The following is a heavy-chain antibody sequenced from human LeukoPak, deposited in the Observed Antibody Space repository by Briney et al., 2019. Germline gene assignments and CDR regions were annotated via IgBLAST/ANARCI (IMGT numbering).Heavy chain of an antibody. D-gene: IGHD2-15*01. CDR2: ISGSGGST. CDR1: GFTFSSYG. J-gene: IGHJ6*03. CDR3: AKNGDRGAYCSGGSCYPYYYYNMDV. V-gene: IGHV3-23*01. Sequence: GGSLRLSCAASGFTFSSYGMSWVRQAPGKGLEWVSAISGSGGSTYYADSVKGRFTISRDNSKNTLYLQMNSLRAEDTAVYYCAKNGDRGAYCSGGSCYPYYYYNMDVWGKGTTVTISS.